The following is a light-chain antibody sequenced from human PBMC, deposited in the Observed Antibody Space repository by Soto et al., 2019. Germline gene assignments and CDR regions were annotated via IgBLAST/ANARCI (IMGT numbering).Light chain of an antibody. Sequence: DIQMTQSPSSLSASVGDRVTITCRASQSISSYLNWYQQKPGKAPKLLIYAASSLQSGVPSRFSGSGSGTDFTLTISSLQPEDCATYYCQQSYSTPRTFGQGTKLDIK. V-gene: IGKV1-39*01. CDR2: AAS. J-gene: IGKJ2*01. CDR3: QQSYSTPRT. CDR1: QSISSY.